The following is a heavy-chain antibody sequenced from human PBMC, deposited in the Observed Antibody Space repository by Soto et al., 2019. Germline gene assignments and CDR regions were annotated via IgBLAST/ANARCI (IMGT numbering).Heavy chain of an antibody. Sequence: SLTCAVSGGSMSRTNWWSWVRQSPGKGLEWIGEIFYSGNTNYNPSLKSRVAMSVDKSQNRFSLKLSSVTAADTAVYYCARVGNYDILTGYKYFDYWGQGTLVTVSS. CDR3: ARVGNYDILTGYKYFDY. J-gene: IGHJ4*02. CDR1: GGSMSRTNW. CDR2: IFYSGNT. V-gene: IGHV4-4*02. D-gene: IGHD3-9*01.